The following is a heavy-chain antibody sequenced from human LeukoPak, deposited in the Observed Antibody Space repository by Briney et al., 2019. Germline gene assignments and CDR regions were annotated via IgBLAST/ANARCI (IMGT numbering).Heavy chain of an antibody. V-gene: IGHV3-48*04. D-gene: IGHD3-3*01. CDR1: GFTFSSYS. Sequence: PGGSLRLSCAASGFTFSSYSMNWVRQAPGKGLEWISYISSSGSTIYYADSVKGRFTISRDNAKNSVYLQMNSLRAEDMALYYCAKSPSPRLEGGDFWSGYYSDWGQGTLVTVSS. CDR2: ISSSGSTI. J-gene: IGHJ4*02. CDR3: AKSPSPRLEGGDFWSGYYSD.